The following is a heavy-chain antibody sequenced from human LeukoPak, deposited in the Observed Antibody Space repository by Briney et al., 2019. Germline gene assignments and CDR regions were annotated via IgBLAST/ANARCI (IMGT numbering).Heavy chain of an antibody. Sequence: SVKVSCKASGGTFSSYAISWVRQAPGQGLEWMGRIIPILGIANYAQKFQGRVTITADKSTSTAYMELSSLRSEDTAVYYCAREEQYYYDSSGYHNWFDPWGQGTLVTVSS. CDR3: AREEQYYYDSSGYHNWFDP. CDR1: GGTFSSYA. J-gene: IGHJ5*02. V-gene: IGHV1-69*04. D-gene: IGHD3-22*01. CDR2: IIPILGIA.